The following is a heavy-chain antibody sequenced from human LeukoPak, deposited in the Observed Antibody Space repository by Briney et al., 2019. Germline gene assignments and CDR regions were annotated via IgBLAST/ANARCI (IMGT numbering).Heavy chain of an antibody. V-gene: IGHV3-7*01. CDR1: GFSFSSYW. Sequence: GGSLRLSCKASGFSFSSYWMSWVRQAPGKGLEWVGNIKEDGSQTLYVDSVKGRFTISRDNAKNSLYLQMNGLKVDDTAVYYCATWIQLWQPDWFDPWGQGTLVTVSS. CDR3: ATWIQLWQPDWFDP. J-gene: IGHJ5*02. CDR2: IKEDGSQT. D-gene: IGHD5-18*01.